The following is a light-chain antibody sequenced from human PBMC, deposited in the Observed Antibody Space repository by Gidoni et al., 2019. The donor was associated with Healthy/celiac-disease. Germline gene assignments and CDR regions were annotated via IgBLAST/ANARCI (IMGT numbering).Light chain of an antibody. CDR3: SSYTSSSTLV. Sequence: QSALTQPASVSGSPGQSITISCTGTSSDVGGYNYVYWYQQHPGQAPKLMSYDVSNRPSVVSNRFSGSKSGNTASLTISGLQAEDEADYYCSSYTSSSTLVFGGGTKLTVL. CDR1: SSDVGGYNY. CDR2: DVS. V-gene: IGLV2-14*01. J-gene: IGLJ2*01.